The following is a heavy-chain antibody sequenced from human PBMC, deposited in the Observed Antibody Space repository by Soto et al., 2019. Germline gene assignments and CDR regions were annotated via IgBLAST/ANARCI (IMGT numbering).Heavy chain of an antibody. V-gene: IGHV3-23*01. CDR1: GFTFSSYA. Sequence: EVQLLESGGGLVQPGGSLRLSCAASGFTFSSYAMSWVRQAPGKGLEWVSAISGSGGSTYYADSVKGRFTISRDNSKNTLYLQMNSLRAEDTAVYYCAKDGIRRFLWSHLFDPWGQGTLVTVSS. J-gene: IGHJ5*02. D-gene: IGHD3-10*01. CDR3: AKDGIRRFLWSHLFDP. CDR2: ISGSGGST.